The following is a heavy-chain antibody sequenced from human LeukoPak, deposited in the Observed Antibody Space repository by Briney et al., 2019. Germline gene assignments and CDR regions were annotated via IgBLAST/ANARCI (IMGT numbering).Heavy chain of an antibody. CDR3: ARDKPPYYYDSSGYYSGNHDAFDI. CDR1: GFTVSSNY. J-gene: IGHJ3*02. Sequence: PGRSLRLSCAASGFTVSSNYMSWVRQAPGKGLEWVSVIYSGGSTYYADSVKGRFTISRDNSKNTLYLQMNSLRAEDTAVYYCARDKPPYYYDSSGYYSGNHDAFDIWGQGTMVTVSS. CDR2: IYSGGST. V-gene: IGHV3-66*01. D-gene: IGHD3-22*01.